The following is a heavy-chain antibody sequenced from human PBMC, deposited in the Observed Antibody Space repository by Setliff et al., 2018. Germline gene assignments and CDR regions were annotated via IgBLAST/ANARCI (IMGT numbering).Heavy chain of an antibody. CDR2: IYASGST. CDR3: TKGRVGLAARAGY. Sequence: SEPLSLTCTVSGGSISSDSDYWSWIRQSAGKGLEWIGRIYASGSTEYNPSLGSRVTISVDTSRNQFSLQLSSVTSEDTAIYYCTKGRVGLAARAGYWGQGTLVTVSS. J-gene: IGHJ4*02. V-gene: IGHV4-61*02. CDR1: GGSISSDSDY. D-gene: IGHD1-26*01.